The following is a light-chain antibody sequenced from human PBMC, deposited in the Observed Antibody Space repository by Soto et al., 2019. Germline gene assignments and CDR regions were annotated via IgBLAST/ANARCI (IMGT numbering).Light chain of an antibody. CDR3: QQYGSSPRT. J-gene: IGKJ1*01. CDR1: QSVSSSY. Sequence: EIVLTQSPGTLSSSPGERVTLSCRASQSVSSSYLAWYQQKPGQAPRLLIYGASSRATGIPDRFSGSGSGTDFTLIISRLEPEDFAVYYCQQYGSSPRTFGQGTKVEIK. V-gene: IGKV3-20*01. CDR2: GAS.